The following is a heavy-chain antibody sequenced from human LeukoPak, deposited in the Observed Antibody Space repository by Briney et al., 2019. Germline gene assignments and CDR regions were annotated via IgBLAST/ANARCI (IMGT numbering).Heavy chain of an antibody. Sequence: GGSLRLSCAASGFTFDNYAMSCVRQAPGKGLECVSAISGSGFSTYYADSAKGPFTISRDNSPNPLSLQMTSLRAEDTAVYYCAKDHSTTSGRDGEDFDHWGQGTLVTVSS. CDR3: AKDHSTTSGRDGEDFDH. D-gene: IGHD4-17*01. J-gene: IGHJ4*02. V-gene: IGHV3-23*01. CDR1: GFTFDNYA. CDR2: ISGSGFST.